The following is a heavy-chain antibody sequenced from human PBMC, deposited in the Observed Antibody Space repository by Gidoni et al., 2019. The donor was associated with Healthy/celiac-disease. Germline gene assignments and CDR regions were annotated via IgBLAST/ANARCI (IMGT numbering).Heavy chain of an antibody. D-gene: IGHD3-3*01. CDR2: MNPNSGNT. Sequence: QVQLVQSGAEVKKPGACVKVSCKASGYTFTSYDINWVRQATGQGLEWLGWMNPNSGNTGYAQKFQGRVTMTRNTSISTAYMELSSLRSEDTAVYYCARGNDFWSGFSYYYYGMDVWGQGTTVTVSS. V-gene: IGHV1-8*01. CDR1: GYTFTSYD. J-gene: IGHJ6*02. CDR3: ARGNDFWSGFSYYYYGMDV.